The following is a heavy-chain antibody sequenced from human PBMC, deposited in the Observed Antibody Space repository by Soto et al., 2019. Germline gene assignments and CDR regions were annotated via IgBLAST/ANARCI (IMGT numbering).Heavy chain of an antibody. J-gene: IGHJ6*02. Sequence: SETLSLTCTVSGGSISSSSYYWGWIRQPPGKGLEWIGSIYYSGSTYYNPSLKSRVTISVGTSKNQFSLKRSSVTAADTAVYYCARQARYCSGGSCHIRMDVWGQGTTVTVSS. CDR2: IYYSGST. CDR1: GGSISSSSYY. CDR3: ARQARYCSGGSCHIRMDV. D-gene: IGHD2-15*01. V-gene: IGHV4-39*01.